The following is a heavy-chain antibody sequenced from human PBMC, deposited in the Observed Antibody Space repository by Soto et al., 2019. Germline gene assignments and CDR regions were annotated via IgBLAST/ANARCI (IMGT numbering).Heavy chain of an antibody. D-gene: IGHD6-13*01. V-gene: IGHV3-33*01. J-gene: IGHJ4*02. Sequence: ESGGGVVQPGGSLRVSCAASGFNFRNHGMHWVRQAPGKGLEWVAVIWYDGNSQYYADFVKGRFTISRDNRKNTLYLEMNSLRIEDTAVYYCVRDLGQQAYAFAFWGQGTVVTVSS. CDR1: GFNFRNHG. CDR2: IWYDGNSQ. CDR3: VRDLGQQAYAFAF.